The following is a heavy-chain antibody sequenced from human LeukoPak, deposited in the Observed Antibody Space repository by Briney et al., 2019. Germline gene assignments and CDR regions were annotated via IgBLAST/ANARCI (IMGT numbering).Heavy chain of an antibody. J-gene: IGHJ3*02. Sequence: GGSLRLSCAASGFTFSSYWMSWVRQAPGKGLEWVANIKQDGSEKYYVDSVKGRFTISRDNAKNSLYLQMSSLRAEDTAVYYCASPRSSGWYGDDAFDIWGQGTMVTVSS. CDR2: IKQDGSEK. D-gene: IGHD6-19*01. CDR3: ASPRSSGWYGDDAFDI. V-gene: IGHV3-7*01. CDR1: GFTFSSYW.